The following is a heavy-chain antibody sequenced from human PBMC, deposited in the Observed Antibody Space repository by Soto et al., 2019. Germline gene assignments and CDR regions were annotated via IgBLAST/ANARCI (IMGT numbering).Heavy chain of an antibody. CDR3: ARDRDYYDSSGPGCFDP. V-gene: IGHV4-39*07. D-gene: IGHD3-22*01. J-gene: IGHJ5*02. CDR1: GGSISSSSYH. CDR2: INHSGSS. Sequence: SETLSLTYTVSGGSISSSSYHWSWIRQTPEKGLEWIGNINHSGSSNYNPSLKSRVTISVDTSKNQFSLKLSSVTAADTAVYYCARDRDYYDSSGPGCFDPWGQGTLVTVSS.